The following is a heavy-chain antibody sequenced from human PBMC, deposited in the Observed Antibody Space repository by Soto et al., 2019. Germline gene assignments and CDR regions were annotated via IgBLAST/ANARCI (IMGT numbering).Heavy chain of an antibody. CDR3: ARRYCSSTSCYVDY. Sequence: PSETLSLTCTVSGGSISSGDYYWSWIRQPPGKGLEWIGYIYYSGSTYYNPSLKSRVTISVDTSKNQFSLKLSSVTAADTAVYYCARRYCSSTSCYVDYWGQGTLVTVSS. D-gene: IGHD2-2*01. CDR1: GGSISSGDYY. CDR2: IYYSGST. V-gene: IGHV4-30-4*01. J-gene: IGHJ4*02.